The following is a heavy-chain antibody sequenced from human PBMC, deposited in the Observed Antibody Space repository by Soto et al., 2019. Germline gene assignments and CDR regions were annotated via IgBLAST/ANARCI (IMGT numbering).Heavy chain of an antibody. CDR2: IWYDGSNK. CDR1: GFTFSSYG. Sequence: QVQLVESGGGVVQPGRSLRLSCAASGFTFSSYGMHWVRQAPGKGLEWVAVIWYDGSNKYYADYVKGRFTISRDNSKNTLYLQMNSLRAEDTAVYYWARDGVDTARGFSLGGQGTLVTVSS. CDR3: ARDGVDTARGFSL. V-gene: IGHV3-33*01. J-gene: IGHJ4*02. D-gene: IGHD5-18*01.